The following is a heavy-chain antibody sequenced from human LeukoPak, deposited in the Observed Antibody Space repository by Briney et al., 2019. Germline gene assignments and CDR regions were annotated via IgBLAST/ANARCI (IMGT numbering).Heavy chain of an antibody. V-gene: IGHV3-7*01. D-gene: IGHD3-16*01. CDR2: MKQDGREK. Sequence: HTGGSLRLSCVASGFTFTNYWMTWVRQAPGKGLEWVANMKQDGREKYYVDSVKGRFTVSRDNAKNSLYLQMDSLRDEDTAVYYCARGGGSGRWGSAFDMWGQGTMVTVSP. J-gene: IGHJ3*02. CDR1: GFTFTNYW. CDR3: ARGGGSGRWGSAFDM.